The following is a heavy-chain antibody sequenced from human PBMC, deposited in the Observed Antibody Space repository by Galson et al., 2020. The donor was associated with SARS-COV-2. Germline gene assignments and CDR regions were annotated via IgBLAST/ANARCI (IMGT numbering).Heavy chain of an antibody. J-gene: IGHJ5*02. V-gene: IGHV3-74*01. CDR2: INSDGSST. D-gene: IGHD3-3*01. CDR3: ARVSPYYDFWSGYPGHNWFDP. CDR1: GFTFSSYW. Sequence: TGGSLRLSCAASGFTFSSYWMHWVRQAPGKGLVWVSRINSDGSSTSYADSVKGRFTISRDNAKNTLYLQMNSLRAEDTAVYYCARVSPYYDFWSGYPGHNWFDPWGQGTLVTVSS.